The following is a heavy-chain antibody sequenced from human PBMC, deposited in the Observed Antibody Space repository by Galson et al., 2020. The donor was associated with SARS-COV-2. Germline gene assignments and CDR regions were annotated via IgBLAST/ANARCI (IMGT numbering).Heavy chain of an antibody. J-gene: IGHJ5*02. D-gene: IGHD3-3*01. V-gene: IGHV1-18*04. CDR2: ISAYNGNT. CDR3: ARESSATLITIVGVVIPWFDP. Sequence: ASVKVSCQASGYTFTSYGISWVRQAPGQGLEWMGWISAYNGNTNYAQKLQGRVTMTTDTSTSTAYIELRSLRSDDTAVYYCARESSATLITIVGVVIPWFDPWGQGTLVTVSS. CDR1: GYTFTSYG.